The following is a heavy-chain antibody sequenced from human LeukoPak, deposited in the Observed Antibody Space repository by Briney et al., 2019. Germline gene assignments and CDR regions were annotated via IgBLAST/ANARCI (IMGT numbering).Heavy chain of an antibody. D-gene: IGHD2-21*02. CDR3: ARGACGGDCYSADYFDH. CDR1: GESFSDYF. V-gene: IGHV4-34*01. Sequence: SETLSLTCAVYGESFSDYFWNWIRQPPGKGLEWIGEINHSESTNYNPSLTSRVSISVDTSKNQFSLKLSSVTAADTAIYYCARGACGGDCYSADYFDHWGLGTLVTVSS. CDR2: INHSEST. J-gene: IGHJ4*02.